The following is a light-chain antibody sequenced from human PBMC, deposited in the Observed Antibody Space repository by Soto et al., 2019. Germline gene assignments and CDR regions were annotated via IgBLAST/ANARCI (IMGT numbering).Light chain of an antibody. J-gene: IGKJ1*01. Sequence: EIVLTQSPGTLSLSPGERATLSCRASQSVSSTYLAWYQQKPGQAPRLLIYGASSRATGIPDRFSVSGSGTDFTLTISRLEPEDFAVYYCQHYGSSSWTFGQGTKVEI. CDR2: GAS. CDR1: QSVSSTY. V-gene: IGKV3-20*01. CDR3: QHYGSSSWT.